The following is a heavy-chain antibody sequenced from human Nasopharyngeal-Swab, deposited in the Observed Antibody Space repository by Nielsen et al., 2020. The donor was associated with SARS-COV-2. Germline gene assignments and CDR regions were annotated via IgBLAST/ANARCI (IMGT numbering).Heavy chain of an antibody. V-gene: IGHV1-69*10. Sequence: SVKVSCKASGGTFSSYAISWVRQAPGQGLEWMGGIIPILGIANYAQKFQGRVTITVDKSTSTAYMELSSLRSEDTAVYYCARVERITPNWFDPWGQGTLVTVSS. CDR3: ARVERITPNWFDP. J-gene: IGHJ5*02. CDR1: GGTFSSYA. CDR2: IIPILGIA. D-gene: IGHD3-16*01.